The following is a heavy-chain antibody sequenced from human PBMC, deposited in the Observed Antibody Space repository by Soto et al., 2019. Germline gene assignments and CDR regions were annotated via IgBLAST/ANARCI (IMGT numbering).Heavy chain of an antibody. V-gene: IGHV4-61*01. D-gene: IGHD6-13*01. CDR2: IYYSGST. CDR3: ARRPRGAAAADYYYGMDV. J-gene: IGHJ6*02. Sequence: SETLSLTCNVSGASINSRSYYWSWIRQPPWNGLEWIVYIYYSGSTNYNPSLKSRVTISVDTSKNQFSLKLSSVTAADTAVYYCARRPRGAAAADYYYGMDVWGQGTTVTVSS. CDR1: GASINSRSYY.